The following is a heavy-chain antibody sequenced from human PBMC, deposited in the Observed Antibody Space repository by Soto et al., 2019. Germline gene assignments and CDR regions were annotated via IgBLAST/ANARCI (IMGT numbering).Heavy chain of an antibody. CDR2: IWYDGSNK. V-gene: IGHV3-33*01. Sequence: GGSLRLSCAASGFTFSSYGMHWVRQAPGKGLEWVAVIWYDGSNKYYADSVKGRFTISRDNSKNTLYLQMNSLRAEDTAVYYCARDRLAPRMTYNGFDPWGQGTLVTVSS. D-gene: IGHD6-19*01. J-gene: IGHJ5*02. CDR1: GFTFSSYG. CDR3: ARDRLAPRMTYNGFDP.